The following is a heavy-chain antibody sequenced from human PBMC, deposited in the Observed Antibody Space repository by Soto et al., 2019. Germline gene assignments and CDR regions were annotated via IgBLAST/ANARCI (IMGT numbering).Heavy chain of an antibody. V-gene: IGHV3-23*01. Sequence: EVQLLESGGGLVQPGGSLRLSCAASGFTFSSYAMSWVRQAPGKGLEWVSAISGSGGSTYYADSVKGRFTISRDNSKNTLYLQMNSLRAEDTAVYYCTSEGYPVNYYGMDVWGQGTTVTGSS. CDR3: TSEGYPVNYYGMDV. D-gene: IGHD5-12*01. CDR2: ISGSGGST. CDR1: GFTFSSYA. J-gene: IGHJ6*02.